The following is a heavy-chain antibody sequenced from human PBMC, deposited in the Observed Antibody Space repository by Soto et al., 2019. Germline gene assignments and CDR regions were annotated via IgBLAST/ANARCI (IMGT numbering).Heavy chain of an antibody. CDR1: GDSISTGGYY. D-gene: IGHD5-12*01. V-gene: IGHV4-31*03. CDR3: ARDSVAFYVDS. CDR2: IHHSGAT. Sequence: QVQLHESGPGLVKPSQTLSLTCTVSGDSISTGGYYFNWIRQHPEKGLEWIGYIHHSGATYYNPSLRSRVTMSVDTSQSLLSLNLSSVTAADTAVYYCARDSVAFYVDSWGQGALVTVSS. J-gene: IGHJ4*02.